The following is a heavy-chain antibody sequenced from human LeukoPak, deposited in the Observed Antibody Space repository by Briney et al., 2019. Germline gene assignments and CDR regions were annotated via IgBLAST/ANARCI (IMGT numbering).Heavy chain of an antibody. D-gene: IGHD5-12*01. CDR1: GFTFSTYW. CDR3: AREASIVRTTGDY. V-gene: IGHV3-7*01. CDR2: IKEDGSVK. J-gene: IGHJ4*02. Sequence: PGGSLRLSCAASGFTFSTYWMSWVRQAPGEGLEWVANIKEDGSVKNYVDSVKGRFTISRDNAKNALYLQMNSLRAEDTAMYYCAREASIVRTTGDYWGQGTLVTVSS.